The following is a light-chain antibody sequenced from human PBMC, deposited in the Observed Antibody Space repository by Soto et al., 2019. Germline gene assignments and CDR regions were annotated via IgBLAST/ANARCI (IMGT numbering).Light chain of an antibody. CDR3: QQSYSTTWT. CDR2: AAS. V-gene: IGKV1-39*01. J-gene: IGKJ1*01. CDR1: QSISSY. Sequence: DIQMTQSPSSLSASVGDRVAITCRASQSISSYLNWYQQKPGKAPKLLIYAASTLQSGVPSRFSGSGSETDFTLTISSLQPEDFATYSCQQSYSTTWTFGQGTKADI.